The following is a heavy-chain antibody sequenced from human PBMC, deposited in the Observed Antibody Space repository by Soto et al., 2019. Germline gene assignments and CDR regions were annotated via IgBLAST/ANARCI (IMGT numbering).Heavy chain of an antibody. CDR1: GLTFGSRA. J-gene: IGHJ4*02. CDR2: IPDTGGDA. D-gene: IGHD6-13*01. V-gene: IGHV3-23*01. Sequence: PGGSLRLSCVASGLTFGSRAMSWVRPAPGEGLQCVSTIPDTGGDAKYADSVRGRFVISRDNSKKTLYLQMTSLTAEDSAMYYCAKKHRQQQLVLDYWGQGTLVTVSS. CDR3: AKKHRQQQLVLDY.